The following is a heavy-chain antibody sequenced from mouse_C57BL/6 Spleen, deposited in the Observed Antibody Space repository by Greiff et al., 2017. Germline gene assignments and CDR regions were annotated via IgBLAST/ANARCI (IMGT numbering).Heavy chain of an antibody. J-gene: IGHJ2*01. D-gene: IGHD1-1*01. V-gene: IGHV1-15*01. CDR2: IDPETGGT. CDR3: TPTLRYLGPLDY. Sequence: QVQLQQSGAELVRPGASVTLSCKASGYTFTDYEMHWVKQTPVHGLEWIGAIDPETGGTAYNQKFKGKAILTADKSSSTAYMELRSLTSEDSAVYYCTPTLRYLGPLDYWGQGTTRTVAS. CDR1: GYTFTDYE.